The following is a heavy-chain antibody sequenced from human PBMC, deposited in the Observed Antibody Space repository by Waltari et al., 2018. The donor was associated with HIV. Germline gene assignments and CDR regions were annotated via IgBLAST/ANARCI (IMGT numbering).Heavy chain of an antibody. J-gene: IGHJ6*02. CDR2: IYSGGST. Sequence: EVQLVESGGGLIQPGGSLRLSCAASGFTVSSNYMSWVRQAPGKGLEWVSVIYSGGSTYYADSVKGRFTISRDNSKNTLYLQMNSLRAEDTAVYYCARESGDYQGRYYYYYGMDVWGQGTTVTVSS. V-gene: IGHV3-53*01. CDR3: ARESGDYQGRYYYYYGMDV. D-gene: IGHD4-17*01. CDR1: GFTVSSNY.